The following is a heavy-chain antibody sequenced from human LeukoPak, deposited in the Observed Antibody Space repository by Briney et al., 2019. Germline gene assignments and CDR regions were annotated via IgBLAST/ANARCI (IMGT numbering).Heavy chain of an antibody. J-gene: IGHJ4*02. V-gene: IGHV3-30*02. CDR3: ARNWYSAFDY. CDR1: GFTFRSFG. D-gene: IGHD2-15*01. CDR2: IQFDGLNQ. Sequence: GGSLRLSCTTSGFTFRSFGMHWVRQAPGKGLEWVAFIQFDGLNQQYADSVKGRSTISRDDSKSTLHVQMNSLRPEDTAVYYCARNWYSAFDYWGQGILVTVSS.